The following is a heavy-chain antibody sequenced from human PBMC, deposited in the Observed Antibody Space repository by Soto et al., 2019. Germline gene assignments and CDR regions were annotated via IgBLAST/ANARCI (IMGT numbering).Heavy chain of an antibody. V-gene: IGHV3-9*01. CDR1: GFTFDDYA. CDR2: ISWNSGGI. CDR3: TGAESPDTAYFSLY. Sequence: EVQLVESGGGLVQPDRSLRLSCAASGFTFDDYAMHWVRQGPGKGLEWVSGISWNSGGIGYADSVKGRFTISRDNAKNSLYLQMDRLRPEDTAFYYCTGAESPDTAYFSLYWGQGTPVTVSS. J-gene: IGHJ4*02. D-gene: IGHD7-27*01.